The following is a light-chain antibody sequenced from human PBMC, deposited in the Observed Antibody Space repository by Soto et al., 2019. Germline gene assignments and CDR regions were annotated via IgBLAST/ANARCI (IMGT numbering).Light chain of an antibody. V-gene: IGKV3-11*01. J-gene: IGKJ2*01. CDR2: DAS. Sequence: EIVLTQSPATLSLSPGERATLSCRASQSVSSYLAWYQQKPGQVPRLLIYDASNRATGIPARFSGSGSGTDFTLTISSLQPEDFAVYYCQQGGNWPPEYTFGQGTKLQIK. CDR1: QSVSSY. CDR3: QQGGNWPPEYT.